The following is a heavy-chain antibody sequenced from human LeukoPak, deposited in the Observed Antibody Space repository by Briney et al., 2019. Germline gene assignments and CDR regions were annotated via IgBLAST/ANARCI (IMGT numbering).Heavy chain of an antibody. D-gene: IGHD5/OR15-5a*01. CDR3: AREVPTVIVSATPNYGLAV. CDR2: IIPIFGTA. V-gene: IGHV1-69*13. CDR1: GGTFSSYA. Sequence: ASVKVSCKASGGTFSSYAISWVRQAPGQGLEWMGGIIPIFGTANYAQKFQGRVTITADESTNTAYMELSSLRPEDTAVYYCAREVPTVIVSATPNYGLAVWGQGTTVTVSS. J-gene: IGHJ6*02.